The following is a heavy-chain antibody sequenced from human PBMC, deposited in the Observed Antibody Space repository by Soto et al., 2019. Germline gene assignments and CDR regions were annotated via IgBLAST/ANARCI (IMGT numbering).Heavy chain of an antibody. CDR3: ARAGAATLSDY. Sequence: LEALSLTRTVSGGSLRNYYCRLVRPTPGKGLVWIGYIYYSGSTNYNPSLKSRVTISVDTSKNQFSLKLSSVTAADTAVYYCARAGAATLSDYWGQGTLVTVSS. J-gene: IGHJ4*02. CDR1: GGSLRNYY. CDR2: IYYSGST. V-gene: IGHV4-59*01. D-gene: IGHD2-15*01.